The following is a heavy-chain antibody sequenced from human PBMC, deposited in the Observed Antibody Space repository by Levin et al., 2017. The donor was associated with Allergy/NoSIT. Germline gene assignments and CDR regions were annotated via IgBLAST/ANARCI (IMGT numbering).Heavy chain of an antibody. CDR1: GFTFDDYA. CDR3: AKFAVSGWTGDAFDI. D-gene: IGHD6-19*01. V-gene: IGHV3-9*01. CDR2: ISWNSGSI. J-gene: IGHJ3*02. Sequence: GGSLRLSCAASGFTFDDYAMHWVRQAPGKGLEWVSGISWNSGSIGYADSVKGRFTISRDNAKNSLYLQMNSLRAEDTALYYCAKFAVSGWTGDAFDIWGQGTMVTVSS.